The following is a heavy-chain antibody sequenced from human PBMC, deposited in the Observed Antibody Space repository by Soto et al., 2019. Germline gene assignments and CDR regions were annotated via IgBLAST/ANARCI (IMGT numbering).Heavy chain of an antibody. CDR1: GGSISSYY. Sequence: SETLSLTCTVSGGSISSYYWSWIRQTPGKGLEWIGYIYYSGSTNYNPSLKSRVTISVDTSKNQFSLKLSSVTAADTAVYYCARGGGSYGYAFDIWGQGTMVTVSS. CDR3: ARGGGSYGYAFDI. J-gene: IGHJ3*02. D-gene: IGHD1-26*01. CDR2: IYYSGST. V-gene: IGHV4-59*01.